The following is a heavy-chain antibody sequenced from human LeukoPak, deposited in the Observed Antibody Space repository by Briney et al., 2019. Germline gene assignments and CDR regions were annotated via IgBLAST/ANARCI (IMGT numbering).Heavy chain of an antibody. CDR1: GGSISSGDYY. CDR3: ARQYDFWSGQNAFDI. J-gene: IGHJ3*02. Sequence: SETLSLTCTVSGGSISSGDYYWSWIRQPPGKGLEWIAYIYYSGSTYYNPSLKSRVTISVDTSKNQFSLKLSSVTAADTAVYYCARQYDFWSGQNAFDIWGPGTMVTVSS. CDR2: IYYSGST. V-gene: IGHV4-30-4*01. D-gene: IGHD3-3*01.